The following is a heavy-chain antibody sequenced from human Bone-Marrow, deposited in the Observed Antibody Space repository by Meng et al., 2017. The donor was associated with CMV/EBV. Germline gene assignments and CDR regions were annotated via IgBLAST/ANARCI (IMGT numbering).Heavy chain of an antibody. J-gene: IGHJ4*02. CDR1: GGTFSSYA. Sequence: ASVKVSCKASGGTFSSYAISWVRQAPGQGLEWMGWMNPNSGNTGYAQKFQGRVTITRNTSISTAYMELTRLTSDDTAVYYCARDNNWGPDYWGQGTLVTVSS. V-gene: IGHV1-8*03. CDR2: MNPNSGNT. CDR3: ARDNNWGPDY. D-gene: IGHD7-27*01.